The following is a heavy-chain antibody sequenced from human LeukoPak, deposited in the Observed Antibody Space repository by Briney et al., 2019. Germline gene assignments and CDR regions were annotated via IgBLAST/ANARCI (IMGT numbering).Heavy chain of an antibody. CDR1: GFTFSSYS. V-gene: IGHV3-21*01. CDR2: ISSSSSYI. D-gene: IGHD3-22*01. Sequence: GGSLRLSCAASGFTFSSYSMNWVRQAPGKGLEWVSSISSSSSYIYYADSVKGRFTISRDNAKNSLYLQMNSLRAEDTAVYYCARGAYDSSGYVSFWGQGTLVTVSS. CDR3: ARGAYDSSGYVSF. J-gene: IGHJ4*02.